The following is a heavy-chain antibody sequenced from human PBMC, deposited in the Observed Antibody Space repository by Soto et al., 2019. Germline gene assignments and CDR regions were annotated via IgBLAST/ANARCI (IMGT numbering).Heavy chain of an antibody. V-gene: IGHV4-59*12. Sequence: PSETLSLTCTVSGGSISNYYWSWTRQPPGKELEWIGYIYYSGSTYYNPSLKSRITISVDTSKNQFSLKLSSVTAADTAVYYCARERTAFFDYWGQGTLVTVSS. CDR3: ARERTAFFDY. J-gene: IGHJ4*02. CDR2: IYYSGST. CDR1: GGSISNYY. D-gene: IGHD3-3*02.